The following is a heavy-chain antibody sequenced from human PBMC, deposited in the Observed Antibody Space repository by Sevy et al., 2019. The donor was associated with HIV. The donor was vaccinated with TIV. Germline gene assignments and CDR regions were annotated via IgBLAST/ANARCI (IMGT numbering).Heavy chain of an antibody. CDR2: ISAYSGNT. CDR3: ARELIRGVTYGMDV. J-gene: IGHJ6*02. D-gene: IGHD3-10*01. V-gene: IGHV1-18*01. CDR1: GYTFTTYA. Sequence: ASVKVSCKASGYTFTTYAINWVRQAPGQGLEWLGWISAYSGNTHYAQKLQDRVTMTTDTSTTTAYVELRSLRFDDTAVYYCARELIRGVTYGMDVWGQGTTVTVSS.